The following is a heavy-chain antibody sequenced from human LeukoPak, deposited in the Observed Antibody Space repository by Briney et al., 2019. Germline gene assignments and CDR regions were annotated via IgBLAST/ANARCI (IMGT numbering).Heavy chain of an antibody. D-gene: IGHD2-2*01. CDR1: GFTFNRHW. V-gene: IGHV3-7*01. CDR3: ARDGLPVALDK. CDR2: VNPDMSEK. J-gene: IGHJ4*02. Sequence: GGSLRLSCAASGFTFNRHWMTWVRQAPGKGLEWIANVNPDMSEKNYVESVKGRFTISRDKVKNSLYLQMNSLRGDDTAVYYCARDGLPVALDKWGQGTLVTVSS.